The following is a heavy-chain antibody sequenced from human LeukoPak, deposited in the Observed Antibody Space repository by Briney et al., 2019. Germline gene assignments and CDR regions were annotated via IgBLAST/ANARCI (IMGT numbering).Heavy chain of an antibody. CDR1: GFTFSSYA. CDR3: ARDYGDSYIFDY. J-gene: IGHJ4*02. V-gene: IGHV3-30-3*01. D-gene: IGHD4-17*01. Sequence: GGSLRLSCAASGFTFSSYAMHWVRQAPGKGLEWVAVISYDGSNKYYADSVKGRFTISRDNSKNTLYLQMNSLRAEDTAVYYCARDYGDSYIFDYWGQGTLVTVSS. CDR2: ISYDGSNK.